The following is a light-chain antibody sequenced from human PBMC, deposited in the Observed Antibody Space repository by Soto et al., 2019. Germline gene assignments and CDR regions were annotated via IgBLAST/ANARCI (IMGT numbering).Light chain of an antibody. CDR2: EVS. V-gene: IGLV2-8*01. Sequence: QSALTQPPSASGSPGQSVTISCTGTSSDVGGYNYVSWYQQHPGEAPKLMISEVSKRPSGVPDRFSGSKSGNTASLTVSGLQAEDEADYYCSSFAGNNNLVFGGETNMTVL. J-gene: IGLJ2*01. CDR1: SSDVGGYNY. CDR3: SSFAGNNNLV.